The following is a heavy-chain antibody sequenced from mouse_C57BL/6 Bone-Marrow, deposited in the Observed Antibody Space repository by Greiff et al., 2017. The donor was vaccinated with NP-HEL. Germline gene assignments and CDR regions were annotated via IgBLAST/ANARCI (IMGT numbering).Heavy chain of an antibody. D-gene: IGHD1-1*01. Sequence: DVQLVESEGGLVQPGSSMKLSCTASGFTFSDYYMAWVRQVPEKGLEWVANINYDGSSTYYLDSLKSRFIISRDNAKNILYLQMSSLKSEDTATYYCAREGGSSLNWYFDVWGTGTTVTVSS. CDR1: GFTFSDYY. V-gene: IGHV5-16*01. CDR3: AREGGSSLNWYFDV. J-gene: IGHJ1*03. CDR2: INYDGSST.